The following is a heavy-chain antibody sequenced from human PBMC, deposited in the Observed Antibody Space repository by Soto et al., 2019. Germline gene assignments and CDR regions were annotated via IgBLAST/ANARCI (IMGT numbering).Heavy chain of an antibody. CDR1: GFTFSSYA. D-gene: IGHD5-12*01. J-gene: IGHJ6*03. Sequence: EVQLLESGGGLVQPGGSLRLSCAASGFTFSSYAMSWVRQAPGKGLEWVSAISGSGGSTYYADSVKGRFTISRDNSKNTLHLQMNSLRAEDTAVYYCAKRDSGYDYHYYYYMDVWGKGTTVTVSS. V-gene: IGHV3-23*01. CDR3: AKRDSGYDYHYYYYMDV. CDR2: ISGSGGST.